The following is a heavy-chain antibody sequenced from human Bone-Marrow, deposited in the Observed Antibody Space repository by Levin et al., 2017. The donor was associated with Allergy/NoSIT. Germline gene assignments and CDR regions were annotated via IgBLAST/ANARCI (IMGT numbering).Heavy chain of an antibody. CDR2: ISSSSSYI. D-gene: IGHD6-6*01. Sequence: GGSLRLSCAASGFTFSSYSMNWVRQAPGKGLEWVSSISSSSSYIYYADSVKGRFTISRDNAKNSLYLQMNSLRAEDTAVYYCARDGKGQLEAYYYYYMDVWGKGTTVTVSS. V-gene: IGHV3-21*01. CDR1: GFTFSSYS. J-gene: IGHJ6*03. CDR3: ARDGKGQLEAYYYYYMDV.